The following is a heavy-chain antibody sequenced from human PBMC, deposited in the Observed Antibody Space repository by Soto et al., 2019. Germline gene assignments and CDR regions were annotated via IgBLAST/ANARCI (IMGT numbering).Heavy chain of an antibody. CDR3: AKPGAATSGNWGYFDY. D-gene: IGHD7-27*01. V-gene: IGHV3-30*18. J-gene: IGHJ4*02. Sequence: QVHLVDSGGGVVQPGRSLRLSCATSGFSFSTYGMHWVRQAPGKGLEWVAIASNDGTKKYNGDSVKGRFTVSRDNSGNTVYLQRNNLRAEDTAVYYCAKPGAATSGNWGYFDYWGQGIVVIVSS. CDR1: GFSFSTYG. CDR2: ASNDGTKK.